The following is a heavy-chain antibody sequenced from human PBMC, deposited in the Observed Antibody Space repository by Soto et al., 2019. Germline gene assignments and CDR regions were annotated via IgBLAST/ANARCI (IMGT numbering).Heavy chain of an antibody. CDR2: ISYDGSNK. CDR1: GFTFSSYG. V-gene: IGHV3-30*18. CDR3: AKDQQDIVVVPAALYYYGMDV. D-gene: IGHD2-2*01. J-gene: IGHJ6*02. Sequence: GGSLRLSCAASGFTFSSYGMHWVRQAPGKGLEWVAVISYDGSNKYYADSVKGRFTISRDNSKNTLYLQMNSLRAEDTAVYYCAKDQQDIVVVPAALYYYGMDVWGQGTTVTVS.